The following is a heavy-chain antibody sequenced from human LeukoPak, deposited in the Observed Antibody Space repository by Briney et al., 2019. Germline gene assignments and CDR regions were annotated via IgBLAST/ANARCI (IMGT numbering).Heavy chain of an antibody. CDR2: INHSGST. Sequence: SETLSLTCAVYGGSFSGYYWSWIRQPPGKGLEWIGEINHSGSTNYNPSLKSRVTISVDTSKNQFSLKLSSATAADTAVYYCARGRVGIAAQNYYYYYMDVWGKGTTVTVSS. CDR3: ARGRVGIAAQNYYYYYMDV. V-gene: IGHV4-34*01. J-gene: IGHJ6*03. CDR1: GGSFSGYY. D-gene: IGHD6-6*01.